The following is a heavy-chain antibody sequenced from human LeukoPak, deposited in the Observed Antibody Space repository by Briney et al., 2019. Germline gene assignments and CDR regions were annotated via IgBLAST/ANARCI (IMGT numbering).Heavy chain of an antibody. CDR2: IKQDGSEK. CDR3: ARANTMIVVVYYYYYMDV. D-gene: IGHD3-22*01. Sequence: GGSLRLSCAASGFTFSSYWMSWVRQAPGKGLEWVANIKQDGSEKYYVDSVKGRFTISRDNAKNSLYLQMNSLRAEDTAVYYCARANTMIVVVYYYYYMDVWGKGTTVTVSS. J-gene: IGHJ6*03. CDR1: GFTFSSYW. V-gene: IGHV3-7*01.